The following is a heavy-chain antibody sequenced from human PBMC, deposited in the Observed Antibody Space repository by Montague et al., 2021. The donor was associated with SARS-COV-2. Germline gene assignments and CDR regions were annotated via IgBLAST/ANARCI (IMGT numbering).Heavy chain of an antibody. CDR2: IKQDGSEK. J-gene: IGHJ6*02. D-gene: IGHD4-17*01. CDR3: ARGPITVTTFYYYYGMDV. V-gene: IGHV3-7*01. CDR1: GFTFSSYW. Sequence: SLRLSCPASGFTFSSYWMSWVRQAPGKGLEWVANIKQDGSEKYYVDSVKGRFTISRDNAKNSLYLQMNSLRAEDTAVYYCARGPITVTTFYYYYGMDVWGQGTTVTVSS.